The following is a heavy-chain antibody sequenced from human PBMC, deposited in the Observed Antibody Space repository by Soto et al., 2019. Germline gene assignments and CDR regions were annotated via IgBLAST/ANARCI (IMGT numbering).Heavy chain of an antibody. Sequence: SETLSLTCGVSGGSVSSGSYYWSWIRQPPGKGLEYIGYLYYSGSTNYDPSLKSRVTISVDTPKNQFSLELTSVTAADTAVYYCARGQAFWTGYYRMPYYFDYWGQGTLVTVSS. CDR2: LYYSGST. J-gene: IGHJ4*02. CDR3: ARGQAFWTGYYRMPYYFDY. CDR1: GGSVSSGSYY. V-gene: IGHV4-61*01. D-gene: IGHD3-3*01.